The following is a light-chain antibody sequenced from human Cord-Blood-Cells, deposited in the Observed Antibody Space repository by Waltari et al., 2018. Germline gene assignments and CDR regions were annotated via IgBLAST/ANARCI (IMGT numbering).Light chain of an antibody. J-gene: IGKJ5*01. CDR2: DAS. CDR1: QSVSSY. Sequence: DIVLTQSTATLSFQPGDRATLTCRASQSVSSYLAWYQQKPGQAPRLLIYDASNRATGIPARFSGSGSGTDFTLTISSLEPEDFAVYYCQQRSNWPPGGITFGQGTRLEIK. CDR3: QQRSNWPPGGIT. V-gene: IGKV3-11*01.